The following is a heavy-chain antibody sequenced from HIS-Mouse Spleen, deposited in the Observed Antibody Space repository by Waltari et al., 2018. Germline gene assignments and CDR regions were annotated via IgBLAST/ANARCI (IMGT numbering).Heavy chain of an antibody. CDR3: ARWGSGSYPYYYYGMDV. Sequence: EVQLVESGGGLVQPGGSLRLSCAASGFTFSTYDMHWVRQATGKGLGWVSARGTAGEPYDPGSVKGRFTISRENAKNSLYLQMNSLRAGDTAVYYCARWGSGSYPYYYYGMDVWGQGTTVTVSS. CDR1: GFTFSTYD. J-gene: IGHJ6*02. V-gene: IGHV3-13*05. CDR2: RGTAGEP. D-gene: IGHD3-10*01.